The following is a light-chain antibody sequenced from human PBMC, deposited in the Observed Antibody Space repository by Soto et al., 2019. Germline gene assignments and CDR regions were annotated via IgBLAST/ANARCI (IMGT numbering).Light chain of an antibody. Sequence: EIVMTQSPGTLSLSPGERATLSCRASQSVSSRLAWYQQKPGQAPRLLISGASSRATGIPDRFSGAGSGTDFTLTISRLEPEDFALYYCQQHDILPITFGQGTRLEIK. CDR2: GAS. V-gene: IGKV3-20*01. CDR1: QSVSSR. J-gene: IGKJ5*01. CDR3: QQHDILPIT.